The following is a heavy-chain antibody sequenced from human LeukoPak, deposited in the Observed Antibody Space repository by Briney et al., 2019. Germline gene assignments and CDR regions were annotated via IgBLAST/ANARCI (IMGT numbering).Heavy chain of an antibody. D-gene: IGHD4-23*01. CDR2: INPNSGGT. J-gene: IGHJ4*02. CDR3: ATLTTVVTPQIDY. Sequence: GASVKVSCKASGYTFTGYYMHWVRQAPGQGLEWMGWINPNSGGTNYAQKFQGRVTMTRDTSISTAYMELSRLRSDDTAVYYCATLTTVVTPQIDYWGQGTLVTVSS. CDR1: GYTFTGYY. V-gene: IGHV1-2*02.